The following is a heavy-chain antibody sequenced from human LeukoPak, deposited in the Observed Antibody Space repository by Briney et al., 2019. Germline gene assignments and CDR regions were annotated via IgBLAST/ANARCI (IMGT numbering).Heavy chain of an antibody. CDR3: AVGYNYGYTFDY. J-gene: IGHJ4*02. V-gene: IGHV3-21*04. CDR2: ISGSSNYI. D-gene: IGHD5-18*01. Sequence: GGSLRLSCAASGFTFSSYDMNWVRQAPGKGLEWVASISGSSNYIYYADSMKGRLTISRDNAKNSLFLQMSSLRVEDTAVYYCAVGYNYGYTFDYWGQGTLVTVSP. CDR1: GFTFSSYD.